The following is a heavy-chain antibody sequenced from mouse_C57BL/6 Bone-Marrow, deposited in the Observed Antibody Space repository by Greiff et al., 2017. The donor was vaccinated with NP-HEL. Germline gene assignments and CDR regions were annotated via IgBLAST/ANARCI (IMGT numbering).Heavy chain of an antibody. CDR1: GYTFTSYW. CDR3: ARGDFGYGSSSGWFAY. D-gene: IGHD1-1*01. V-gene: IGHV1-55*01. J-gene: IGHJ3*01. Sequence: QVQLQQSGAELVKPGASVKMSCKASGYTFTSYWITWVKQRPGQGLEWIGDIYPGSGSTNYNEKFKSKATLTVDTSSSTAYMQLSSLTSEDSAVYYCARGDFGYGSSSGWFAYWGQGTLVTVSA. CDR2: IYPGSGST.